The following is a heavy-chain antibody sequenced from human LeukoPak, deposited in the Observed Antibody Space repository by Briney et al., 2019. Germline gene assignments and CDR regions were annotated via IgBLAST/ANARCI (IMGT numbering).Heavy chain of an antibody. J-gene: IGHJ4*02. V-gene: IGHV3-23*01. CDR2: ISGSGGST. D-gene: IGHD6-13*01. CDR1: GFTFSSYA. CDR3: AKESGIWQQLALDY. Sequence: AGGSLRLSCAASGFTFSSYAMSWVRQAPGKGLEWVSAISGSGGSTYYADSVKGRFTISRDNSKNTLYLQMNSLRAEDTAVYYCAKESGIWQQLALDYWGQGTLVTVSS.